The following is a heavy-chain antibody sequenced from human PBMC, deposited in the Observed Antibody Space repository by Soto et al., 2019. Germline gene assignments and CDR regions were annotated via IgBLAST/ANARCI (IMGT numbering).Heavy chain of an antibody. J-gene: IGHJ4*02. D-gene: IGHD6-19*01. V-gene: IGHV4-34*01. CDR1: GGSFSGYY. Sequence: PSETLSLTCAVYGGSFSGYYWSWIRQPPGKGLEWIGEINHSGSTNYNPPLKSRVTISVDTSKNQFSLKLSSVTAADTAVYYCARNPSPIAVADYWGQGTLVTVSS. CDR2: INHSGST. CDR3: ARNPSPIAVADY.